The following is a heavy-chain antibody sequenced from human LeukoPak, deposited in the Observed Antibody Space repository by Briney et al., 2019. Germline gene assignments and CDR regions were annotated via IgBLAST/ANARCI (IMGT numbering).Heavy chain of an antibody. CDR1: GYTFTDYQ. CDR2: INPYSGDR. D-gene: IGHD3-3*02. Sequence: ASVKVSCRTSGYTFTDYQIHWVRQAPGQGLEWMGWINPYSGDRKQRQAFQDRVTLTRDASISTAYMELRRLKSDDTAVYFCARGPRGAPRALDSWGQGTLVTVSS. V-gene: IGHV1-2*02. CDR3: ARGPRGAPRALDS. J-gene: IGHJ5*01.